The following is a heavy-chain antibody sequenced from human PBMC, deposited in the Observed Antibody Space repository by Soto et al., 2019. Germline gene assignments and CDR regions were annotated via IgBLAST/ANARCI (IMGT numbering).Heavy chain of an antibody. J-gene: IGHJ6*03. CDR3: TTVSSSPPIAAAGSTHYYYMDV. Sequence: GGSLRLSCAASGFTFSNAWMNWVRQAPGKGLEWVGRIKSKTDGGTTDYAAPVKGRFTISRDDSKNTRYLQMNSLKTEDTAVYYCTTVSSSPPIAAAGSTHYYYMDVWGKGTTVTVSS. D-gene: IGHD6-13*01. V-gene: IGHV3-15*07. CDR2: IKSKTDGGTT. CDR1: GFTFSNAW.